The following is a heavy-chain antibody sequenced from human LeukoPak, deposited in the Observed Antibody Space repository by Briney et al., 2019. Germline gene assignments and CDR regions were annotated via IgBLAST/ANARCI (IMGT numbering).Heavy chain of an antibody. V-gene: IGHV4-34*01. Sequence: SETLFLTCAVYGGSFSGYYWSWIRQPPGKGLEWIGEINHSGSTNYNPSLKSRVTISVDTSKNQFSLKLSSVTAADTAVYYCARRETYSSSSSGKRNWFDPWGQGTLVTVSS. CDR3: ARRETYSSSSSGKRNWFDP. J-gene: IGHJ5*02. CDR2: INHSGST. D-gene: IGHD6-13*01. CDR1: GGSFSGYY.